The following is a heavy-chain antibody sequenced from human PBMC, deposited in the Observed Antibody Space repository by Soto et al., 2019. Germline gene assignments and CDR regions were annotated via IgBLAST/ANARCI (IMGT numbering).Heavy chain of an antibody. J-gene: IGHJ4*02. Sequence: SGPTLVNPTQTLTLTCTFSAFSLSTGGVGVGWIRQPPGKALEWLARIDWDDDKHYSTSLRSRLTISKDTSKNQVVLTMTNMDPVDAATYYCARIRSNYYGSGSYWPYFDYWGQGTLVTVSS. CDR1: AFSLSTGGVG. CDR3: ARIRSNYYGSGSYWPYFDY. V-gene: IGHV2-5*02. D-gene: IGHD3-10*01. CDR2: IDWDDDK.